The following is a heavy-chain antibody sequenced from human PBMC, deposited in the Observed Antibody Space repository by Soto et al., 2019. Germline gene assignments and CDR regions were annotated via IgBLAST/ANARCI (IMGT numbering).Heavy chain of an antibody. J-gene: IGHJ6*02. CDR3: AKDRQLAVAGYYYYYYGMDV. D-gene: IGHD6-19*01. CDR2: ISYDGSYK. Sequence: HPGGSLRLSCAVSGFTFSSYGMHWVRQAPGKGLEWVAVISYDGSYKYYADSVKGRFTISRDNSKNTLYLQMNSLTEDTAVYYCAKDRQLAVAGYYYYYYGMDVWGQGTTVTVSS. V-gene: IGHV3-30*18. CDR1: GFTFSSYG.